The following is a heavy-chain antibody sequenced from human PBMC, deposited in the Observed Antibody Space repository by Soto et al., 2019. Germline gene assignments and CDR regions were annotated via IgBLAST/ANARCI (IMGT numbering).Heavy chain of an antibody. CDR2: IYHSGST. D-gene: IGHD5-12*01. V-gene: IGHV4-30-2*01. CDR1: GCSISSGGYS. J-gene: IGHJ3*01. CDR3: ARVPNPFRLKIGYEDAYDF. Sequence: PSENLSLTCAVSGCSISSGGYSWSWIRQPPGKGLEWIGYIYHSGSTYYKPSLKSRVTISVDRSKNQFSLQLNSVTPEDTAVYYFARVPNPFRLKIGYEDAYDFWGQGTMVTVSS.